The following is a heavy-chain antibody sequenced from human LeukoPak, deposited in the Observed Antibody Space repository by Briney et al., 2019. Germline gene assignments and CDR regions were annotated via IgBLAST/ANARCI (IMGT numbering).Heavy chain of an antibody. D-gene: IGHD3-22*01. J-gene: IGHJ3*02. Sequence: GGSLRLSCAASGLTFSRYAMSWVRQAPGKGLEGVSAISASGGSTYYADSVKGRFTISRDNSKNTLYLQMNSLRVEDTAVYYCAKEVYYFDTSGLYSFAFDIWGQGTMVTVPS. CDR3: AKEVYYFDTSGLYSFAFDI. CDR1: GLTFSRYA. V-gene: IGHV3-23*01. CDR2: ISASGGST.